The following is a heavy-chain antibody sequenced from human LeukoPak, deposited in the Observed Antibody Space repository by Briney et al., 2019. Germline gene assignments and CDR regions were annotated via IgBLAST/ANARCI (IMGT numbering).Heavy chain of an antibody. J-gene: IGHJ4*02. D-gene: IGHD3-16*01. CDR3: AKDLYYGYYFDN. V-gene: IGHV3-30*18. Sequence: GGSLRLSCAASGFTFSGYGMHWVRQAPGKGLEWVALISNDGINIHYADSVKGRFTISRDNSENMLYLQMNSLRAEDTAVYYCAKDLYYGYYFDNWGQGTLVTVSS. CDR1: GFTFSGYG. CDR2: ISNDGINI.